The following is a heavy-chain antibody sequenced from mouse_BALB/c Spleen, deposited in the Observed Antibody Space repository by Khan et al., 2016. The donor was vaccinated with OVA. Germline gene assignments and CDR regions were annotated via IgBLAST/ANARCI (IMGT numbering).Heavy chain of an antibody. CDR3: AKGVWSYYFALDY. J-gene: IGHJ4*01. CDR1: GFSLIDYD. CDR2: IWGGGST. D-gene: IGHD2-10*02. Sequence: QVQLKESGPGLVAPSQSLSITCTVSGFSLIDYDVSWICQPPGKGLEWLGVIWGGGSTYYNSALKSRLSISKDNSKSQVFLKMNSLQTDDTAMYYCAKGVWSYYFALDYWGQGTSVTVSS. V-gene: IGHV2-6-5*01.